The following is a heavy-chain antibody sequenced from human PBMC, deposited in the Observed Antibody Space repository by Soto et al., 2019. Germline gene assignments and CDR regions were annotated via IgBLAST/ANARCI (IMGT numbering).Heavy chain of an antibody. CDR1: GGSVSSGSYY. CDR2: IYYSGST. CDR3: AREIGRYNWNFGRDYYYGMDV. Sequence: SETLSLTCTVSGGSVSSGSYYWSWIRQPPGKGLEWIGYIYYSGSTNYNPSHKSRVTISVDTSKNQFSLKLSSVTAADTAVYYCAREIGRYNWNFGRDYYYGMDVWGQGTTVTVSS. J-gene: IGHJ6*02. V-gene: IGHV4-61*01. D-gene: IGHD1-20*01.